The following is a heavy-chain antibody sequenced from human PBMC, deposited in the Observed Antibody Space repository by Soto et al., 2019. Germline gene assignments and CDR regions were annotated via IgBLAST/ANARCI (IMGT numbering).Heavy chain of an antibody. CDR2: INHSGST. J-gene: IGHJ6*02. Sequence: GSLRLSCAASGFTFSSYAMSWVRQAPGKGLEWIGEINHSGSTNCNPSLKSRVTISVDTSKNQFSLKLSSVTAADTAVYYCARVCYYGSGSYYSKRYYYYYGMDVWGQGTTVTVSS. CDR1: GFTFSSYA. D-gene: IGHD3-10*01. V-gene: IGHV4-34*01. CDR3: ARVCYYGSGSYYSKRYYYYYGMDV.